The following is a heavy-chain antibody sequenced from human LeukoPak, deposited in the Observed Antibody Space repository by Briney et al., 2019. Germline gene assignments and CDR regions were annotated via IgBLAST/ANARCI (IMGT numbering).Heavy chain of an antibody. Sequence: ASVKVSCKASGYTFTSYGISWVRQAPGQGLEWMGWISAYNGNTNYAQKLQGRVTMTTDTSTSTAYMELRSLRSDDAAVYYCARDRAYYGSGSPKYFQHWGQGTLVTVSS. J-gene: IGHJ1*01. V-gene: IGHV1-18*01. CDR1: GYTFTSYG. CDR2: ISAYNGNT. D-gene: IGHD3-10*01. CDR3: ARDRAYYGSGSPKYFQH.